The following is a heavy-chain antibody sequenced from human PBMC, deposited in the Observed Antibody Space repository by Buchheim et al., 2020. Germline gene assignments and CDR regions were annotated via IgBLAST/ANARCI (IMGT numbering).Heavy chain of an antibody. Sequence: QVQLVESGGGVVQPGRSLGLSCSASGFTFSGYGMHWVRQAPGKGLEWVARIWFDGSAEEYADFVKGRFSISRDNSKNTLFLQMNSLRAEDTAVYYCARDDSNWNFLDYWGQGTL. J-gene: IGHJ4*02. CDR1: GFTFSGYG. V-gene: IGHV3-33*01. D-gene: IGHD1-7*01. CDR3: ARDDSNWNFLDY. CDR2: IWFDGSAE.